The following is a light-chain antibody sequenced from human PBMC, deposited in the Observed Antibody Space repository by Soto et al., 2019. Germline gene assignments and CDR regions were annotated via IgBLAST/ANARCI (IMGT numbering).Light chain of an antibody. V-gene: IGKV3-11*01. CDR1: QFLSSY. J-gene: IGKJ5*01. Sequence: ETVLTQSPATLSLAPGERATLSCRASQFLSSYLAWYQQKPGQPPRLLIYDTSNRATGIPARFSGSRSGTDFTLTIRSLEPEDFGVYFCHQRNTFGQGTRREIK. CDR3: HQRNT. CDR2: DTS.